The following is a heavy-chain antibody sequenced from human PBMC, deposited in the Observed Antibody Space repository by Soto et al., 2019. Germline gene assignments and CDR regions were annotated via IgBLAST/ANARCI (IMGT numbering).Heavy chain of an antibody. D-gene: IGHD3-22*01. CDR2: INGDGSVK. CDR1: GFSFDTFW. CDR3: ARDLTPYLADSDSYYDALDV. J-gene: IGHJ3*01. Sequence: GGSLRLSCAASGFSFDTFWMTWVRQAPGKGLEWVDNINGDGSVKYYLDSVKGRFTISRDNANYSLSLQMNSLRAEDTAFYYCARDLTPYLADSDSYYDALDVWGRGTLVTVSS. V-gene: IGHV3-7*05.